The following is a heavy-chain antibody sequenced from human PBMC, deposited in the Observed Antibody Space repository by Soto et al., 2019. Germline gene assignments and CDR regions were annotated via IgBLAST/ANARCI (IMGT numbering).Heavy chain of an antibody. Sequence: GGSLRLSCVASGFTFTTYAMNWVRQAPGKGLEWVLVISGSGGSTYYAASVKGRFTISRDNSKNTLYLQMNSLRAEDTAVYYCAKDSSTTAYNWFDPWGQGTLVTVSS. V-gene: IGHV3-23*01. D-gene: IGHD2-2*01. CDR1: GFTFTTYA. CDR2: ISGSGGST. J-gene: IGHJ5*02. CDR3: AKDSSTTAYNWFDP.